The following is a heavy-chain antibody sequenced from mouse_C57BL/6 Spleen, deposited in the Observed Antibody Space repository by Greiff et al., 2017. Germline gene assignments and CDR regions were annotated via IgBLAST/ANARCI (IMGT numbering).Heavy chain of an antibody. J-gene: IGHJ2*01. V-gene: IGHV1-53*01. CDR2: INPSNGGT. CDR1: GYTFTSYW. D-gene: IGHD4-1*01. CDR3: ARVNWDRYYFDY. Sequence: QVQLQQSGTELVKPGASVKLSCKASGYTFTSYWMHWVKQRPGQGLEWIGNINPSNGGTNYNEKFKSKATLTVDKSSSTAYMQLSSLTSEDSAVYYCARVNWDRYYFDYWGQGTTLTVSS.